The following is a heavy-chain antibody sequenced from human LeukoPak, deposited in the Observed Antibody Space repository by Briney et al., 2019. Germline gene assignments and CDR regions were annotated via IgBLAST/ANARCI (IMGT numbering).Heavy chain of an antibody. CDR2: IYYSGST. V-gene: IGHV4-39*01. D-gene: IGHD6-6*01. CDR1: GGSISSSSYY. J-gene: IGHJ3*02. CDR3: ARRYSSSSVRAFDI. Sequence: SETLSLTCTVSGGSISSSSYYWGWIRQPPGKGPEWIGSIYYSGSTYYNPSLKSRVTISVDTSKNQFSLKLSSVTAADTAVYYCARRYSSSSVRAFDIWGQGTMVTVSS.